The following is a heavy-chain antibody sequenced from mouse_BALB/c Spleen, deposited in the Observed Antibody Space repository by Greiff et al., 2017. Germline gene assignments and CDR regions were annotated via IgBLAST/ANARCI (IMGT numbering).Heavy chain of an antibody. CDR1: GFTFTDYY. Sequence: EVKLMESGGGLVQPGGSLRLSCATSGFTFTDYYMSWVRQPPGKALEWLGFIRNKANGYTTEYSASVKGRFTISRDNSQSILYLQMNTLRAEDSATDYCARDAGDYWGQGTTLTVSS. CDR2: IRNKANGYTT. V-gene: IGHV7-3*02. J-gene: IGHJ2*01. CDR3: ARDAGDY.